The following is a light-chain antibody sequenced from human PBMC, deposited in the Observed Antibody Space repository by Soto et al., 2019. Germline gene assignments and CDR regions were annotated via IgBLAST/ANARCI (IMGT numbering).Light chain of an antibody. V-gene: IGLV2-14*01. Sequence: QSALTQPASVSGSPGQSITISCTGTRSDVGGYNYVSWYQHHPGKAPKLLIYEVTNRPAEVSNRFSGSKSGITASLTISGLQSEDEADYHCSSYTSGSTVIFGGGTKLTVL. J-gene: IGLJ2*01. CDR3: SSYTSGSTVI. CDR2: EVT. CDR1: RSDVGGYNY.